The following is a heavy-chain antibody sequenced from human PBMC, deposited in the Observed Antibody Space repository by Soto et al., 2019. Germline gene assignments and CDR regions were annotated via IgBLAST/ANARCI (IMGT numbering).Heavy chain of an antibody. V-gene: IGHV3-21*01. J-gene: IGHJ3*02. CDR2: ISSSSSYI. Sequence: GGSLRLSCAASGFTFSSYSMNWVRQAPGKGLEWVSSISSSSSYIYYADSVKGRFTISRDNAKNSLFLQMHSLRAEDTAVYYCARDEAMVVVVAATAGAFDIWGQGTMVTVSS. D-gene: IGHD2-15*01. CDR3: ARDEAMVVVVAATAGAFDI. CDR1: GFTFSSYS.